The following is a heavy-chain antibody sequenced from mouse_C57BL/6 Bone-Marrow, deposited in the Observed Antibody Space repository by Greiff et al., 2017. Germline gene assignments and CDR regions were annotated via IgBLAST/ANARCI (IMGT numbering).Heavy chain of an antibody. CDR3: ARPLYYGNSAWFAY. CDR1: GFTFTDYY. J-gene: IGHJ3*01. V-gene: IGHV7-3*01. Sequence: DVKLVESGGGLVQPGGSLSLSCAASGFTFTDYYMSWVRQPPGKALEWLGFIRNKANGYTTEYSASVKGRFTISRDNSQSILYLQMNALRAEDSATYYCARPLYYGNSAWFAYWGQGTLVTVSA. D-gene: IGHD2-1*01. CDR2: IRNKANGYTT.